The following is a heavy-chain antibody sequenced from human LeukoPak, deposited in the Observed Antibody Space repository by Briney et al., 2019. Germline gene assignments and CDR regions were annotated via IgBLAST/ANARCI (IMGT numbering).Heavy chain of an antibody. CDR1: GFILSDYW. V-gene: IGHV3-7*01. CDR2: MDQDGSDK. CDR3: ARESTSERPGY. Sequence: GGSLRLSCAASGFILSDYWMSWVRQAPGQGLEWVANMDQDGSDKNYVSSVTGRFTISRDDAKNSLYLQMNSLGAEDTAVYYCARESTSERPGYWGQGTLVTVSS. D-gene: IGHD5/OR15-5a*01. J-gene: IGHJ4*02.